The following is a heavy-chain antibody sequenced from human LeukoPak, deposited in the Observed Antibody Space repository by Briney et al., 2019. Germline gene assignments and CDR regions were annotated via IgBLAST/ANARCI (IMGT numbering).Heavy chain of an antibody. CDR1: GYTFTNYG. D-gene: IGHD2-2*01. Sequence: ASVKVSCKASGYTFTNYGITWVRQAPGQGLEWMGWISGYKGSTKYAQNFQGRVTMTIDTSTSTAYMELRSLRSDDTAVYYCARDDNIAVVPAAMDYWGQGTMVTVSS. CDR2: ISGYKGST. V-gene: IGHV1-18*01. CDR3: ARDDNIAVVPAAMDY. J-gene: IGHJ4*02.